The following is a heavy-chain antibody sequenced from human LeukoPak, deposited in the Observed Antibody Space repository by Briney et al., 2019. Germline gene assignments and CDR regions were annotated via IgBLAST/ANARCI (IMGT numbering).Heavy chain of an antibody. CDR3: ARGGSSWLYYYYYYYMDV. CDR1: GGSFSGYY. J-gene: IGHJ6*03. D-gene: IGHD6-13*01. CDR2: INHRGST. Sequence: SETLSLTCAVYGGSFSGYYWSWLRQPTGKGLEWIGEINHRGSTNYSPSLKSRVTISVDTSKNQFSLKLSSVTAADTAVYYCARGGSSWLYYYYYYYMDVWGKGTTVTVSS. V-gene: IGHV4-34*01.